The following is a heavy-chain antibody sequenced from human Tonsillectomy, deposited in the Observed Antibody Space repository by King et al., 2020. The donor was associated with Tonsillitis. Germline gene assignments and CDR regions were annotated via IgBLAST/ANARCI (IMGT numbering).Heavy chain of an antibody. V-gene: IGHV3-23*04. Sequence: VQLVESGGGLVQPGGSLRLSCAASGITFCSYGISWGRQAPGKGLEWVSAISGSGGRTYYADSVKGRFTISRDNSKNTLYLQMNSLRAEDTAVYYCAKDLIAMPEYFQHWGQGTLVTVSS. CDR1: GITFCSYG. CDR2: ISGSGGRT. J-gene: IGHJ1*01. D-gene: IGHD2-8*01. CDR3: AKDLIAMPEYFQH.